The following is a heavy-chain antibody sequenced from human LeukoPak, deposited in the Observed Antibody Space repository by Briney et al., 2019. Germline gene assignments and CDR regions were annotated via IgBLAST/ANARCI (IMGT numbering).Heavy chain of an antibody. J-gene: IGHJ4*01. CDR2: FYPRTGGT. CDR1: GYTFTAQY. D-gene: IGHD3-10*01. V-gene: IGHV1-2*02. Sequence: ASVKVSCKASGYTFTAQYLHWVRQAPAQGPEWMGWFYPRTGGTNLAQKFQGRVTKTSDTSISTDYMELSRLRSDDTAVYFCARDLVNVAGDFWGQGTLVIVSS. CDR3: ARDLVNVAGDF.